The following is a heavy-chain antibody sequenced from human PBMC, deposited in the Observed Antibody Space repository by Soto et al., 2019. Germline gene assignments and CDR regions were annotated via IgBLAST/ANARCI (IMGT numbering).Heavy chain of an antibody. CDR3: ARTAAMYYYYYGMDV. J-gene: IGHJ6*02. CDR1: GGSISSYY. CDR2: IYYSGST. Sequence: SETLSLTCTVSGGSISSYYWNWIRQPPGKGLEWIGYIYYSGSTNYNPSLKSRVTISVDKSKNQFSLKLSSVTAADTAVYYFARTAAMYYYYYGMDVWGQGTTVTVSS. V-gene: IGHV4-59*12. D-gene: IGHD6-25*01.